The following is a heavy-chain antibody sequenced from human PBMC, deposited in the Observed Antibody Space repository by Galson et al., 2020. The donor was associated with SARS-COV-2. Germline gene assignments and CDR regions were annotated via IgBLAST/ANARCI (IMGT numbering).Heavy chain of an antibody. CDR1: GYSFTSYW. Sequence: KIGESLKISCKGSGYSFTSYWIGWVRQMPGNGLAWMGIIYPGDSDTRYSPSFQGQVTISADKSISTAYLQWSSLKASDTAMYYCARCTIFGVNYFDYWGQGTLVTVSS. V-gene: IGHV5-51*01. D-gene: IGHD3-3*01. J-gene: IGHJ4*02. CDR2: IYPGDSDT. CDR3: ARCTIFGVNYFDY.